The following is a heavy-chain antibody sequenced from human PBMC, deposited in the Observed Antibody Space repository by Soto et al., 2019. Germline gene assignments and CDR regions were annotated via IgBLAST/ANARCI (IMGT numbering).Heavy chain of an antibody. V-gene: IGHV1-18*01. Sequence: ASVKVSCKASGYTFSTYGMTRVRQAPGQGLDWMGWINPLKGDTKSAANFQDRVTMTTDTSTRTAYMELRSLRSDDTAVYYCARVKVPAAILGAFDLWGQGTLVTVSS. D-gene: IGHD2-2*02. CDR2: INPLKGDT. J-gene: IGHJ3*01. CDR1: GYTFSTYG. CDR3: ARVKVPAAILGAFDL.